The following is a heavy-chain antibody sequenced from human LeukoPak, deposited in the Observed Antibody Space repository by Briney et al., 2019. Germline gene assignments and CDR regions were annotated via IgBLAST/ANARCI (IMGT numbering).Heavy chain of an antibody. J-gene: IGHJ6*02. Sequence: PGGSLRLSCAASGFTFNNYAMSWVRQAPGKGLEWVSAISGSGDNTYYADSVKGRFTISRDNSKNTVYMQMNSLRAEDTAVYYCAKGGYCSSTSCYRVGYYYGMDVWGQGTTVTVSS. CDR2: ISGSGDNT. CDR1: GFTFNNYA. CDR3: AKGGYCSSTSCYRVGYYYGMDV. D-gene: IGHD2-2*02. V-gene: IGHV3-23*01.